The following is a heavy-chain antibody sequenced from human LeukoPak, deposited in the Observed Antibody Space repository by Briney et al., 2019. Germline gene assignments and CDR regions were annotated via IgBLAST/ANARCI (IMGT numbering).Heavy chain of an antibody. CDR2: INSDGSTT. D-gene: IGHD3-10*01. J-gene: IGHJ4*02. Sequence: GGSLRLSCGASGFTFSSYWMHWVRQAPGKGLVWISRINSDGSTTSYADSVKGRFTISRDNAKNTLYLQMNSLRAEDTAVYYCAKDVRGGKHWGQGTLVTVSS. CDR3: AKDVRGGKH. V-gene: IGHV3-74*01. CDR1: GFTFSSYW.